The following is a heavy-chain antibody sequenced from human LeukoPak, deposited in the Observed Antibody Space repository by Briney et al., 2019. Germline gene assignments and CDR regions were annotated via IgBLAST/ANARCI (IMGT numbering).Heavy chain of an antibody. V-gene: IGHV3-21*01. Sequence: GGFLRLSCAASGFIFSSYSMNLVRQAPGKGLEWFSSISSSSSYIYYADSVKGRFTISRDNAKNSLYLQMNSLRTEDTAVYYCARDLGGSYYGAFDIWGQGTMVTVSS. CDR2: ISSSSSYI. CDR3: ARDLGGSYYGAFDI. D-gene: IGHD1-26*01. J-gene: IGHJ3*02. CDR1: GFIFSSYS.